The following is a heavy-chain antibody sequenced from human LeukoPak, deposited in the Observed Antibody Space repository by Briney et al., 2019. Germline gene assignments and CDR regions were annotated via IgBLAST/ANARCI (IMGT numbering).Heavy chain of an antibody. D-gene: IGHD2-15*01. CDR2: ISSSSSYI. V-gene: IGHV3-21*01. Sequence: TGGSLRLSCAASGFTFRSHAMNWVRQAPGKGLEWVSSISSSSSYIYYADSVKGRFTISRDNAKNSLYLQMNSLRAEDTAVYYCARDPSYCSGGSCYSGEVFDVWGQGTMVTVSS. J-gene: IGHJ3*01. CDR1: GFTFRSHA. CDR3: ARDPSYCSGGSCYSGEVFDV.